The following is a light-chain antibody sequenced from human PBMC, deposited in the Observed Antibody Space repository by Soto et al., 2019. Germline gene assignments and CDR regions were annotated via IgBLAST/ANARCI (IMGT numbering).Light chain of an antibody. CDR2: DND. J-gene: IGLJ2*01. CDR3: ETWDNGLRVGV. V-gene: IGLV1-51*01. CDR1: SSNIGSNY. Sequence: QSVLTQPPSVSAAPGQKVTISCSGSSSNIGSNYVSWYKQLPGTDPKLLIYDNDKRPSGIPDRFSGSKSGTSATLGITGLQTGDEADYYCETWDNGLRVGVFGGGTKLTVL.